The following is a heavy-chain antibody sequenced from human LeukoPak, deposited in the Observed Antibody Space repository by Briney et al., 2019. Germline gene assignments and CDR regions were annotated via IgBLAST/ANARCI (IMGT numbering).Heavy chain of an antibody. J-gene: IGHJ4*02. V-gene: IGHV4-59*08. D-gene: IGHD6-19*01. Sequence: PSETLSLTFTVSGGSISSYYWSWIRQPPGKGLEWIGFVYYSGSSNYNPSLKSRVTISVDTSKNQFSLKLSSVTAADTAVYYCVAVAGRNSFEYWGQGTLVTVSS. CDR1: GGSISSYY. CDR3: VAVAGRNSFEY. CDR2: VYYSGSS.